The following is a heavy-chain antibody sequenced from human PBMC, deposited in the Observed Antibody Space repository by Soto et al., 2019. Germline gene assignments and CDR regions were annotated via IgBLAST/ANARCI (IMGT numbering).Heavy chain of an antibody. Sequence: ASVKVSCKASGSTFSDYYIHWVRQAPGQGLEWMGWINPNSGGTKYAPKFQGWVTMTRDTSITTAYMELSRLRSGDTAVYYCAREPATAKPEGVDFWGQGTLVTVSS. CDR1: GSTFSDYY. V-gene: IGHV1-2*04. D-gene: IGHD1-1*01. CDR3: AREPATAKPEGVDF. CDR2: INPNSGGT. J-gene: IGHJ4*02.